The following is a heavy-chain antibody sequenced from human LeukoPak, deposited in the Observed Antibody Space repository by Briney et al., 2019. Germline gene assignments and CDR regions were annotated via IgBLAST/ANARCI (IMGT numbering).Heavy chain of an antibody. D-gene: IGHD3-22*01. CDR1: GFTFSNAW. CDR3: ARGGPSGYYAFDI. CDR2: SISGSKT. V-gene: IGHV3-53*01. J-gene: IGHJ3*02. Sequence: GGSLRLSCAASGFTFSNAWMNWVRQAPGKGLEWVSAISISGSKTYYADSVKGRFTISRDNSQPTLYLQMNSLRAEDSAVYYSARGGPSGYYAFDIWGQGPMVPVS.